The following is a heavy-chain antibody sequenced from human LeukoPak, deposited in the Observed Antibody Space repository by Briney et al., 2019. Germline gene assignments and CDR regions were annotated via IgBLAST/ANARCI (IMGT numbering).Heavy chain of an antibody. Sequence: SETLSLTCTVSGGSISSSSYYWGWIRQPPGKGLEWIGSIYYSGSTYYNPSLKSRVTISVDPSKNQFSLKLSSVTAADTAVYYCARRQPTYYYDTPTEDWGQGTLVTVSS. V-gene: IGHV4-39*01. CDR3: ARRQPTYYYDTPTED. CDR1: GGSISSSSYY. J-gene: IGHJ4*02. CDR2: IYYSGST. D-gene: IGHD3-22*01.